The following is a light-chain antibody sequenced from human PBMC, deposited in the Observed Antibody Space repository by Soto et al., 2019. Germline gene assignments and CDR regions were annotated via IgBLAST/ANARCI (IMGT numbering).Light chain of an antibody. CDR1: QSISSL. CDR2: KAS. V-gene: IGKV1-5*03. J-gene: IGKJ5*01. Sequence: DIPMTQSPSTLSASVGDRVTITCRASQSISSLLAWYQQKPGRAPTLLIYKASTLESGVSSRFSGSTSGTEFTLTIGSLQPDDSATYYCQQYSSYPLTFGQGTRLEIK. CDR3: QQYSSYPLT.